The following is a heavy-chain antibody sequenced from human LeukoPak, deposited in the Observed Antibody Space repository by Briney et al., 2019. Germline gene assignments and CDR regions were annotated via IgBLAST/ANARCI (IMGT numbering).Heavy chain of an antibody. D-gene: IGHD2-2*01. V-gene: IGHV3-15*01. J-gene: IGHJ5*02. CDR1: GFTFSDYY. CDR3: AKYCISADCYANWFGP. Sequence: PGGSLRLSCAASGFTFSDYYMSWIRQAPGKGLEWVGLSKSKTDGGTTDYAAPVKGRFTISRDDSKNTLYLQMNSLKTEDTAVYYCAKYCISADCYANWFGPWGQGTLVTVSS. CDR2: SKSKTDGGTT.